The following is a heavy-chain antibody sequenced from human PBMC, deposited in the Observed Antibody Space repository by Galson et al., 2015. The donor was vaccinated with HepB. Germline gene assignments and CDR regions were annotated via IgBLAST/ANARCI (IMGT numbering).Heavy chain of an antibody. CDR3: AKEGGSTGFWSGYSDTTDHYNFYYMDV. J-gene: IGHJ6*03. V-gene: IGHV3-30*18. CDR1: GFTFSRYG. D-gene: IGHD3-3*01. Sequence: SLRLSCAASGFTFSRYGMHWVRRAPGKGLEWITAIAYHGSNKYYADSVKGRFTISRDTSKNTLYLQMDSLRPEDTGVYYCAKEGGSTGFWSGYSDTTDHYNFYYMDVWGRGTTVTVSS. CDR2: IAYHGSNK.